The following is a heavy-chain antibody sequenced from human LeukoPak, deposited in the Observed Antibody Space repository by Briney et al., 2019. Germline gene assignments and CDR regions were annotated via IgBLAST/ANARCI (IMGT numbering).Heavy chain of an antibody. CDR3: ARGKVVAGTPGQNSWDY. CDR2: IHTSGST. CDR1: GGSISTYY. D-gene: IGHD6-19*01. J-gene: IGHJ4*02. V-gene: IGHV4-4*07. Sequence: SETLSLTCTVSGGSISTYYWNWIRQPAGKGLEWIGRIHTSGSTNYNPSLKSRVTMSVDTSRNQFSLKLSSVTAADTAVYYCARGKVVAGTPGQNSWDYWGQGTLVTVSS.